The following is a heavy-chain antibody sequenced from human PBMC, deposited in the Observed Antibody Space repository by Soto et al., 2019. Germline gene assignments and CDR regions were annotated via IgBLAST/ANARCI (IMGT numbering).Heavy chain of an antibody. V-gene: IGHV3-30-3*01. J-gene: IGHJ6*02. D-gene: IGHD5-18*01. CDR3: ARXKIQLWLPTYYYYGMDV. CDR1: GFTFSSYA. CDR2: ISYDGSNK. Sequence: PGGSLRLSCSASGFTFSSYAMHWVRQAPGKGLEWVAVISYDGSNKYYADSVKGRFTISRDNSKNTLYLQMNSLRAEDTAVYYCARXKIQLWLPTYYYYGMDVWGQGTTVTVSS.